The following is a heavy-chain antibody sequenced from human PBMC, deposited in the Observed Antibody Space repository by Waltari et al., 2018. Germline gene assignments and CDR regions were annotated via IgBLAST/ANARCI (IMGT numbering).Heavy chain of an antibody. CDR1: GGSFRGYY. CDR2: INHSGST. D-gene: IGHD6-13*01. CDR3: AREAAAGLDY. Sequence: QVQLQQWGAGLLKPSETLSLTCAVQGGSFRGYYWSWIRQPPGKGLEWIGEINHSGSTNYNPSLKSRVTISVDTSKNQFSLKLSSVTAADTAVYYCAREAAAGLDYWGQGTLVTVSS. J-gene: IGHJ4*02. V-gene: IGHV4-34*01.